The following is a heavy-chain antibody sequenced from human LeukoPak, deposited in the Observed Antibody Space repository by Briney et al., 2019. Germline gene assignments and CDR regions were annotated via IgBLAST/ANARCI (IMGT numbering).Heavy chain of an antibody. J-gene: IGHJ4*02. V-gene: IGHV3-23*01. CDR3: AKAPVTTCSGAYCYPFDY. D-gene: IGHD2-15*01. CDR2: ISVSGNT. Sequence: GGSLRLSCAASGFTFSSYELHWVRQGPGKGLEWVSAISVSGNTYHADSVKGRFTISRDSSKNTLYLQMNSLRAGDAAVYYCAKAPVTTCSGAYCYPFDYWSQGTLVTVSS. CDR1: GFTFSSYE.